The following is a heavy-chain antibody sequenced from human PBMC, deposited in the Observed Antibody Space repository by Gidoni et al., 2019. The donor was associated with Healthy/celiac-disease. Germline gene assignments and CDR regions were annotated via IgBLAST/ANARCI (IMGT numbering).Heavy chain of an antibody. J-gene: IGHJ6*02. CDR3: ARDREYSGQSPLDV. CDR1: GFIFSNYA. Sequence: QVQLVESGGGVVQPGRSLRLSCAASGFIFSNYAMHWVRQAPGKGREWVAAISFDETNKYYADSGKGRFTISRDNSKNTLYLQLNSLRVEDTAVYYCARDREYSGQSPLDVWGQGTTVTVSS. V-gene: IGHV3-30-3*01. D-gene: IGHD5-12*01. CDR2: ISFDETNK.